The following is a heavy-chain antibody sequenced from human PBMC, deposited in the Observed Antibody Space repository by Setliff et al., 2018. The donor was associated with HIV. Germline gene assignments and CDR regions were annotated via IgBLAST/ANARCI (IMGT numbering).Heavy chain of an antibody. CDR2: VSYAGTT. CDR3: TADRASVWYGH. CDR1: GDSSGINY. Sequence: SETLSLTCTVSGDSSGINYWAWIRQPPGTGLEWIGSVSYAGTTYYNPSLEGGVSMSFDSSKNQFSLRLRSMAAADAATYYCTADRASVWYGHWGQGTLVTVSS. D-gene: IGHD6-19*01. J-gene: IGHJ5*02. V-gene: IGHV4-59*04.